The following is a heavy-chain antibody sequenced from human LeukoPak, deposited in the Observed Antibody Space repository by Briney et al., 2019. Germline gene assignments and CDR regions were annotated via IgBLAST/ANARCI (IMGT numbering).Heavy chain of an antibody. D-gene: IGHD5-18*01. Sequence: SETLSLTCAVYGGSFSGYYWSWIRQPPGKGLEWIGEINHSGSTNYNPSLKSRVTISVDTSKNQFSLKLSSVTAADTAVYYCARQGLWLYDYWGQGTLVTVSS. CDR2: INHSGST. CDR3: ARQGLWLYDY. V-gene: IGHV4-34*01. J-gene: IGHJ4*02. CDR1: GGSFSGYY.